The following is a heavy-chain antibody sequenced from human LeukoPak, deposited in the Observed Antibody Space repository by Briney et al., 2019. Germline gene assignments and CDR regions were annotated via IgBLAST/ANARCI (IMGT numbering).Heavy chain of an antibody. J-gene: IGHJ2*01. CDR1: GFTFGDYA. CDR3: ARLYSNYGFGSGYFDL. Sequence: PGGSLRLSCTASGFTFGDYAMSWFRQAPGKGLEWVGFIRSKAYGGTTEYAASVKGRFTISRDDSKSIAYLQMNSLKTEDTAVYYCARLYSNYGFGSGYFDLWGRGTLVTVSS. D-gene: IGHD4-11*01. V-gene: IGHV3-49*03. CDR2: IRSKAYGGTT.